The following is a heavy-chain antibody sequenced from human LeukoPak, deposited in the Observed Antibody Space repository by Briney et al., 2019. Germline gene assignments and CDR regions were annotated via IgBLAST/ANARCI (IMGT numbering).Heavy chain of an antibody. CDR2: IYYSGST. D-gene: IGHD3-22*01. Sequence: PSETLSLTCTVSGGSISSGGYYWSWIRQHPGKGLEWIGYIYYSGSTYYNPSLKSRVTISVDTSKNQFSLKLSSVTAADTAVYYCARDPKDDSSGYYYYAFDMWGQGTMVTVSS. V-gene: IGHV4-31*03. J-gene: IGHJ3*02. CDR3: ARDPKDDSSGYYYYAFDM. CDR1: GGSISSGGYY.